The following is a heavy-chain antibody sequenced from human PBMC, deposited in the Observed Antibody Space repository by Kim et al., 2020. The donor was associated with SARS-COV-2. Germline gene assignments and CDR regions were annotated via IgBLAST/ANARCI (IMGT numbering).Heavy chain of an antibody. D-gene: IGHD1-26*01. CDR3: ARSPGDWSWGWYFDL. J-gene: IGHJ2*01. CDR1: GYTFTSYG. V-gene: IGHV1-18*01. Sequence: ASVKVSCKASGYTFTSYGISWVRQAPGQGLEWMGWISAYNGNTNYAQKLQGRVTMTTDTSTSTAYMELRSLRSDDTAVYYCARSPGDWSWGWYFDLWGRGTLVTVSS. CDR2: ISAYNGNT.